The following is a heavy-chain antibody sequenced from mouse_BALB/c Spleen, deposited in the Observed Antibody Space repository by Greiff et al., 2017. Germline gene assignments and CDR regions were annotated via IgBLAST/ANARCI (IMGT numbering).Heavy chain of an antibody. J-gene: IGHJ4*01. CDR3: AKGYGSSYYYAMDY. CDR2: LWGDGST. D-gene: IGHD1-1*01. Sequence: QVTLKVSGPGLVAPSQSLSITCTVSGFSLTSYGVSWVRQPPGKGLEWLGVLWGDGSTNYHSALISRLSISKDNSKSQVFLKLNSLQTDDTATYYCAKGYGSSYYYAMDYWGQGTSVTVSS. CDR1: GFSLTSYG. V-gene: IGHV2-3*01.